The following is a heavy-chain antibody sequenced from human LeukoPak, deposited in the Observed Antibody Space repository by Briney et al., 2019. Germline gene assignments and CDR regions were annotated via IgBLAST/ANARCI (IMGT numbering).Heavy chain of an antibody. J-gene: IGHJ6*02. CDR3: ARVGYTRGPLPYGMDV. V-gene: IGHV1-69*04. Sequence: GASVKVSCKASGGPLHTYAISRVRLVPGQGLEWMGRVVPASEISTYAQKFLGRVTITADYSASTVYMELSGLRSDDTATYYCARVGYTRGPLPYGMDVWGQGTTVTV. CDR1: GGPLHTYA. D-gene: IGHD3-16*02. CDR2: VVPASEIS.